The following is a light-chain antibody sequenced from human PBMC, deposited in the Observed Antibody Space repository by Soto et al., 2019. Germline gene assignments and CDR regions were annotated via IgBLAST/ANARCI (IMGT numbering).Light chain of an antibody. CDR3: QQTYDSLVS. V-gene: IGKV1-39*01. Sequence: DIQMTQSPPSLSASVGDRVTITCRASQTISDYLHWYQQKPGKAPTLLIYGSSSLQTGVPPRFSGSGSGTEFTLTISSLQPEDLGTYYCQQTYDSLVSFGGGTKVDLK. CDR1: QTISDY. J-gene: IGKJ4*01. CDR2: GSS.